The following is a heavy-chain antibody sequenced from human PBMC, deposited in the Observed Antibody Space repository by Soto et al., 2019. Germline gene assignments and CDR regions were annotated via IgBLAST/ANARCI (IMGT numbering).Heavy chain of an antibody. Sequence: EVQLLESGGGLVQPGGSLRLSCAASGFTFSSYAMSWVRQAPGKGLEWGSTISASGGSTYYADSVKGRFTIPRDNSKNTLYLQMNGLKAEDAAVGYCAKERWEWYDMDLWGQGTTVTVSS. D-gene: IGHD1-26*01. CDR3: AKERWEWYDMDL. V-gene: IGHV3-23*01. CDR2: ISASGGST. J-gene: IGHJ6*02. CDR1: GFTFSSYA.